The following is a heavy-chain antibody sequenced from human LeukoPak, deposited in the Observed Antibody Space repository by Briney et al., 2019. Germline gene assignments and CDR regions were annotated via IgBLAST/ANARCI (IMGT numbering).Heavy chain of an antibody. D-gene: IGHD3-3*01. CDR1: GFIFNQYG. Sequence: PGGSLRLSCTGSGFIFNQYGMMWVRQAPGKGPEWRSYISATTSTLYYVDSVKGRFTISRDNTKSSLYLQMNSLTVEDTAIYYCARCLWSSSRYMDSWGQGTLVTVSA. V-gene: IGHV3-48*01. J-gene: IGHJ5*01. CDR2: ISATTSTL. CDR3: ARCLWSSSRYMDS.